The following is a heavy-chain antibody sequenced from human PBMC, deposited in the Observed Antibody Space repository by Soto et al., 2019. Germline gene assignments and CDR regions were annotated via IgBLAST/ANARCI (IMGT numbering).Heavy chain of an antibody. CDR1: GGSISSYY. J-gene: IGHJ4*02. V-gene: IGHV4-59*01. CDR2: IYYSGST. Sequence: QVQLQESGPGLVKPSETLSLTCTVSGGSISSYYWSWIRQPPGKGLEWIGSIYYSGSTNYNPSLKSRVTISVDTSKNQFSLKLSSVTAADTAVYYCARDLNYYDSSGYYSFGFRNWGQGTLVTVSS. CDR3: ARDLNYYDSSGYYSFGFRN. D-gene: IGHD3-22*01.